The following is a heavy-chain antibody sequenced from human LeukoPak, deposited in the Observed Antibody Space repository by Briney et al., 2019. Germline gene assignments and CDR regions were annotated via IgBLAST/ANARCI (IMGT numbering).Heavy chain of an antibody. J-gene: IGHJ6*02. CDR1: GGSISSGGYY. Sequence: SETLSLTCTVSGGSISSGGYYWSWIRQHPGKGLEWIGYIYYSGSTFYNPSLKSRVTISVDMSKNQFSLKLNSVTVADTAVYYCASSEATTTPPPYGMDVWGQRTTVTVSS. CDR3: ASSEATTTPPPYGMDV. CDR2: IYYSGST. D-gene: IGHD5-12*01. V-gene: IGHV4-31*03.